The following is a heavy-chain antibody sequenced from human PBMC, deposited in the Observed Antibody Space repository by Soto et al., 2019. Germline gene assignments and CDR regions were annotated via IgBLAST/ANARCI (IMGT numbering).Heavy chain of an antibody. CDR2: IIPILGIA. CDR3: ARAEYCGGDCQGYYYGMDV. CDR1: GGTFSSYT. J-gene: IGHJ6*02. Sequence: SVKVSCKASGGTFSSYTVSWVRQAPGQGLEWMGRIIPILGIANYAQKFQGRVTITADKSTSTAYMELSSLRSEDTAVYYCARAEYCGGDCQGYYYGMDVWSQGTTVTVSS. V-gene: IGHV1-69*02. D-gene: IGHD2-21*02.